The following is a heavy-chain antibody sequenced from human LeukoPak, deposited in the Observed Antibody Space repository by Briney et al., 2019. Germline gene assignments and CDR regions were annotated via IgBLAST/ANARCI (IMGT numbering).Heavy chain of an antibody. D-gene: IGHD5-12*01. CDR1: GYTFSSHG. CDR3: ARDGESGYDSFDWFGL. CDR2: ISGYNGKT. J-gene: IGHJ5*02. V-gene: IGHV1-18*04. Sequence: GSSVKGACKASGYTFSSHGISWVRQAPGQGLEWMGWISGYNGKTNYAQNFQGRVTMTTDTSTSTAYLELRSLRSDDTAVYYCARDGESGYDSFDWFGLWGQGTLVTVSS.